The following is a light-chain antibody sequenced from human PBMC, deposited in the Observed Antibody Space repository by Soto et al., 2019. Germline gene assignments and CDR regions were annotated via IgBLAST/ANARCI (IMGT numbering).Light chain of an antibody. J-gene: IGLJ1*01. V-gene: IGLV2-14*03. CDR2: DVS. CDR1: SSDVGGYNY. CDR3: SSYTSSSTYV. Sequence: QSALTQPASVSGSPGQSITISCTGTSSDVGGYNYVSWYQQHPGKVPKLMIYDVSNRPSGVSNRISGSKSGNTASLTISGLQAEDEADYYCSSYTSSSTYVFGIGTKLTVL.